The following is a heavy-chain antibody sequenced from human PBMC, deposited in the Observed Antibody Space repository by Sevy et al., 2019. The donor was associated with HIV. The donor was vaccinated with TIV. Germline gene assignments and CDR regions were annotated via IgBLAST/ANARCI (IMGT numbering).Heavy chain of an antibody. CDR3: AKRVAGALAALDI. CDR2: ISDGGGTT. CDR1: GFTFRNYV. D-gene: IGHD3-10*01. J-gene: IGHJ3*02. Sequence: GSLRLSCAASGFTFRNYVMNWVRQPPGKGLEWVSVISDGGGTTYYADSVKGRFTISRDDSKSTLYLQMNSLRVEDTVAYFCAKRVAGALAALDIWGQGTMVTVSS. V-gene: IGHV3-23*01.